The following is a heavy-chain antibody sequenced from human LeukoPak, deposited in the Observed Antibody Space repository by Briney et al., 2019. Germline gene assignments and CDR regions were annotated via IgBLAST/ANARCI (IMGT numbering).Heavy chain of an antibody. CDR3: ARGTVVTRLFDY. D-gene: IGHD4-23*01. CDR1: GGSISSYY. Sequence: SETLSLTCTVSGGSISSYYWSWIRQPPGKGPEWIGYIYYSGSTNYNPSLKSRVTISVDTSKNQFSLKLSSVTAADTAVYYCARGTVVTRLFDYWGQGTLVTVSS. V-gene: IGHV4-59*12. J-gene: IGHJ4*02. CDR2: IYYSGST.